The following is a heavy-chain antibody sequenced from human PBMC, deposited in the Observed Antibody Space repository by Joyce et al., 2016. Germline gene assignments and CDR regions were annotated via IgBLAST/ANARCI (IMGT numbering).Heavy chain of an antibody. Sequence: EVLLVESGGGLIQPGGSLRLSCAASGFTVSGNYMTWFRQAPGKGLEWVSVIYSAGSTFYADSVKGRFTISRDNSKNTLYLQMNSLRAEDTAVYYCARVYYDSSGYYDAFDIWGQGTMVTVSS. D-gene: IGHD3-22*01. J-gene: IGHJ3*02. CDR3: ARVYYDSSGYYDAFDI. V-gene: IGHV3-53*01. CDR1: GFTVSGNY. CDR2: IYSAGST.